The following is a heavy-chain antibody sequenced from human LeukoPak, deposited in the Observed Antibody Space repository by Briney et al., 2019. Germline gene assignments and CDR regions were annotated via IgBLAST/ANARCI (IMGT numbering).Heavy chain of an antibody. Sequence: PGGSLRLSCAASGFTFTDSYMTWVRQALGKGLEWLSYISGSGDDTNYADSVRGRFTISRDNAKNSLYLQMNSLRAEDTALYYCAKDHYSSSWYVDYWGQGTLVTVSS. J-gene: IGHJ4*02. CDR1: GFTFTDSY. CDR2: ISGSGDDT. V-gene: IGHV3-11*05. CDR3: AKDHYSSSWYVDY. D-gene: IGHD6-13*01.